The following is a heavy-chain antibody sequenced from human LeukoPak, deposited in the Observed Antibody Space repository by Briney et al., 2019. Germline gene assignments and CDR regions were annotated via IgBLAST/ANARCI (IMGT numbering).Heavy chain of an antibody. D-gene: IGHD6-13*01. CDR3: ARGEAHSSSWYWGSYYMDV. CDR1: GFTVSSNY. V-gene: IGHV3-53*01. CDR2: IYSGGST. Sequence: PGGSLRLSCAASGFTVSSNYMSWVRQAPGKGREWGSVIYSGGSTYYADSVKGRFTISRDNSKNTLYLQMNSLRAEDTAVYYCARGEAHSSSWYWGSYYMDVWGKGTTVTVSS. J-gene: IGHJ6*03.